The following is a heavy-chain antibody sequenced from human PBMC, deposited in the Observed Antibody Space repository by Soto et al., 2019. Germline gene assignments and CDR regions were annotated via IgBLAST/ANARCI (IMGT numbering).Heavy chain of an antibody. J-gene: IGHJ3*02. CDR1: GFSLSNARMG. V-gene: IGHV2-26*01. CDR3: ARILRVRGVIMGAFDI. Sequence: QVTLKESGPVLVKPTETLTLTCTVSGFSLSNARMGVSWIRQPPGKALEWLAHIFSNDEKSYSTSLKSRLNIFKDTSKSQVVLTMTNMDPVDTATYYCARILRVRGVIMGAFDIWGQGTMVTVSS. CDR2: IFSNDEK. D-gene: IGHD3-10*01.